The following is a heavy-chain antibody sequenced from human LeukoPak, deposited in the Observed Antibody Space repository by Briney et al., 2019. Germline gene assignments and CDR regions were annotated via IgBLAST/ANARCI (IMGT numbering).Heavy chain of an antibody. V-gene: IGHV1-24*01. CDR2: FDPEEGET. CDR3: VSDPITMIRGVIIEGFDP. Sequence: ASVKVSCKVSGYTLTEISMHWVRQAPGKGLEWMGGFDPEEGETIYAQKFQGRVAMTEDTSTDTAYMELSSLRSEDTAVFYCVSDPITMIRGVIIEGFDPWGQGTLVTVSS. J-gene: IGHJ5*02. CDR1: GYTLTEIS. D-gene: IGHD3-10*01.